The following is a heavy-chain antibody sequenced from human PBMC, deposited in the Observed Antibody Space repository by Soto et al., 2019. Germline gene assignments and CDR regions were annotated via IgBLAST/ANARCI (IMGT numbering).Heavy chain of an antibody. CDR1: GGSVSSSSYY. Sequence: ASETLCLTCTVAGGSVSSSSYYWGWVRQPPGKGLEWIGSVYYSGSTYYNPSLESRVTISVDKSKNHFSLKLMSLSAADTAVYYCGRLEGLATISYYFDYWGQGALVTVSS. V-gene: IGHV4-39*02. CDR3: GRLEGLATISYYFDY. CDR2: VYYSGST. J-gene: IGHJ4*02. D-gene: IGHD3-9*01.